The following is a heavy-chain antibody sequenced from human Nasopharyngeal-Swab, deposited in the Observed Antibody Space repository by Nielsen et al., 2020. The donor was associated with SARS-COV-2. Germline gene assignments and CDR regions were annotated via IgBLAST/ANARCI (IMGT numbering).Heavy chain of an antibody. Sequence: GESLKISCSASQFTFRTYWIHWVRQAPGKGLVWVSRMDSDGSTINYADSVKGRFTISRDNAKNTLYLQMNSLRAEDTAGYYCASGAVDGSGTYRLGEYWGQGTLVTVSS. J-gene: IGHJ4*02. D-gene: IGHD3-10*01. CDR3: ASGAVDGSGTYRLGEY. V-gene: IGHV3-74*01. CDR2: MDSDGSTI. CDR1: QFTFRTYW.